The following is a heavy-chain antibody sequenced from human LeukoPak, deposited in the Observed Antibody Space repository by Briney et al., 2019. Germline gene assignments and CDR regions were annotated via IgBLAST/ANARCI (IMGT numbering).Heavy chain of an antibody. CDR1: GVSVSSYY. V-gene: IGHV4-4*07. CDR2: IYSSGSA. J-gene: IGHJ4*02. D-gene: IGHD1/OR15-1a*01. Sequence: PSETLSLTCTVSGVSVSSYYWSWIRQPAGKGLEWIGRIYSSGSANYNPSLKTRVTMSVDTSKNQFSLNLTSVTAADTAVYYCARDWNSDPNYWGQGTLVTVSS. CDR3: ARDWNSDPNY.